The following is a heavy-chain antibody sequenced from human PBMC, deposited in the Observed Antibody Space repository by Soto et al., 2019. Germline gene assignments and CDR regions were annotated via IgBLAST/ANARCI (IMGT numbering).Heavy chain of an antibody. D-gene: IGHD2-15*01. CDR2: INPNSGGT. V-gene: IGHV1-2*04. Sequence: ASVKVSCKASGYTFTGYAMHWVRQAPGQGLEWTGWINPNSGGTNYAQKFQGWVTMTRDTSISTAYMELSRLRSDDTAVYYCARGSFYYYYGMDVWGQGTTVTVSS. CDR3: ARGSFYYYYGMDV. CDR1: GYTFTGYA. J-gene: IGHJ6*02.